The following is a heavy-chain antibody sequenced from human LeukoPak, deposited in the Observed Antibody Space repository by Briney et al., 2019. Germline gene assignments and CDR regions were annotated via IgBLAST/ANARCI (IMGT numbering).Heavy chain of an antibody. V-gene: IGHV3-9*01. Sequence: GGSLRLSCAASGFTFDDYAMHWVRQAPGKGLEWVSGISWNSGSIGYADSVKGRFAISRDNAKNSLYLQMNSLRAEDTALYYCAKAEYAFDIWGQGTMVTVSS. CDR1: GFTFDDYA. CDR3: AKAEYAFDI. J-gene: IGHJ3*02. CDR2: ISWNSGSI.